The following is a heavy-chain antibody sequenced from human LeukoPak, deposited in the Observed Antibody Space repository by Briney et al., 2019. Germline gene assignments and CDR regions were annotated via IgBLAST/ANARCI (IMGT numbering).Heavy chain of an antibody. CDR1: GFTFSSHC. CDR2: ISYDGSNK. J-gene: IGHJ5*02. V-gene: IGHV3-30*18. D-gene: IGHD2-2*01. CDR3: AKESVPAAIWVYFDP. Sequence: GGSLRLSCAASGFTFSSHCMDWVRQAPGKGLEWVAVISYDGSNKYYADSVKGRFTISRDNSKNTLYLQMNSLRAEDTAVYYCAKESVPAAIWVYFDPWGQGTLVTVSS.